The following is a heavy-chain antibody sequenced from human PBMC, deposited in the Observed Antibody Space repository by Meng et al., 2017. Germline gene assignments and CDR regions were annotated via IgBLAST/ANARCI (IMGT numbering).Heavy chain of an antibody. J-gene: IGHJ3*02. D-gene: IGHD2-21*02. V-gene: IGHV3-66*02. Sequence: EVQLVASGGGLVQPGGALILSCAASGFTVRSNYMSWGRQAPGKGLEWVSVIYSGGSTYYADSVKGRFTISRDNSKNTLYLQMNSLRAEDTAVYYCARDLTHAFDIWGQGTMVTVSS. CDR1: GFTVRSNY. CDR2: IYSGGST. CDR3: ARDLTHAFDI.